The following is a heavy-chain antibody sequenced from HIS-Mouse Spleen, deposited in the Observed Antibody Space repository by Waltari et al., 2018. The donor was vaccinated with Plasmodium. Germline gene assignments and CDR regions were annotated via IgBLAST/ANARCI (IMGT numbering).Heavy chain of an antibody. Sequence: EVQLVESGGGLVKPGGSLRLSCAASGFTFSSYSMNWVPQAPGKGLGWVSAISSSSSYIDYADSLKGRFTISRDNAKNSLYLQMNSLRAEDTAVYYCARESSSSWYFDYWGQGTLVTVSS. D-gene: IGHD6-13*01. V-gene: IGHV3-21*01. J-gene: IGHJ4*02. CDR2: ISSSSSYI. CDR3: ARESSSSWYFDY. CDR1: GFTFSSYS.